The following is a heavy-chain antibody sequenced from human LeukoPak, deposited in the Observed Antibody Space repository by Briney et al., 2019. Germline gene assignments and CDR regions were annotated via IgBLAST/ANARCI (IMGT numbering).Heavy chain of an antibody. CDR2: ISWSGTTT. CDR3: AKDESTGGFAPGYFYGMGV. D-gene: IGHD3-16*01. CDR1: GFRFDDYG. V-gene: IGHV3-9*01. J-gene: IGHJ6*02. Sequence: PGGSLRLSCVVSGFRFDDYGMHWVRQAPGKGLECVSGISWSGTTTGYADSVKGRFTISRDSAKNSLYLQMDSLRVEDTALYYCAKDESTGGFAPGYFYGMGVWGQGTTVTVSS.